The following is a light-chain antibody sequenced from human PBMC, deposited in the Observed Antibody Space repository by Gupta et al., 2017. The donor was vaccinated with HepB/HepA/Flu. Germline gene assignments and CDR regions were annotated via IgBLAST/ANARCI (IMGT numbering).Light chain of an antibody. CDR3: TSFKASSTRWL. Sequence: QSALTQPASVSGSPGQSITISCTGTSSDVSWYQQHPGKAPKLMIDAVSIRPPRVPYRFSGSKSGDTDSLTINELQADDEADYYCTSFKASSTRWLFGGGTKLTVL. J-gene: IGLJ3*02. V-gene: IGLV2-14*01. CDR1: SSDV. CDR2: AVS.